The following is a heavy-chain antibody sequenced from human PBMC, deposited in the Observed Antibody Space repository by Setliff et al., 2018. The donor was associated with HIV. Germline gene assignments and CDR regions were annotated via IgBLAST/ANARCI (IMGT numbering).Heavy chain of an antibody. V-gene: IGHV4-4*08. CDR2: IYTSGST. Sequence: SETLSLTCTVSGGSISDHYWSWIRQPPGKTLELIGYIYTSGSTNYNPSLRSRVTISVDTSKNHFSLRLSSVTAAGTAVYYCARGEFYCGTDCYWSSFDYWGQGILVTVSS. J-gene: IGHJ4*02. CDR1: GGSISDHY. D-gene: IGHD2-21*02. CDR3: ARGEFYCGTDCYWSSFDY.